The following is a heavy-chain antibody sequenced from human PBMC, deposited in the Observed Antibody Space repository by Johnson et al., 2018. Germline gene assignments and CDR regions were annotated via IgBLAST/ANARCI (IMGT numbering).Heavy chain of an antibody. V-gene: IGHV1-69*08. D-gene: IGHD2-2*01. Sequence: QVQLVQSGAEVKKPGSSVKVSCKASGGTFSSYTISWVRQAPGQGLEWMGRIIPILDIVNYAQRFQGRVTITADKSTSTAYMERSSRRDEDTAVYYCARDTSSDGGYHYYMDVWGKGTTVFVSS. CDR3: ARDTSSDGGYHYYMDV. CDR2: IIPILDIV. J-gene: IGHJ6*03. CDR1: GGTFSSYT.